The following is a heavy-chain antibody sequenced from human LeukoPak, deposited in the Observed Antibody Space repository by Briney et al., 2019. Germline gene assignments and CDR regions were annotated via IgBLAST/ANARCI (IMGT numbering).Heavy chain of an antibody. D-gene: IGHD5-18*01. Sequence: AISGSGGSTYYADSVKGRFTISRDNSKNTLYLQMNSLRAEDTAVYYCAKDLTAMVTGVDYWGQGTLVTVSS. CDR3: AKDLTAMVTGVDY. J-gene: IGHJ4*02. CDR2: ISGSGGST. V-gene: IGHV3-23*01.